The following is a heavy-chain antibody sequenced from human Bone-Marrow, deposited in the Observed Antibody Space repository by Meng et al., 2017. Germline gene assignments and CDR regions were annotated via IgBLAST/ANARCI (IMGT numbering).Heavy chain of an antibody. CDR3: AREGRSHQVGVSVY. D-gene: IGHD2-21*01. J-gene: IGHJ4*02. CDR1: GGSISSVDYY. CDR2: IYNSGST. V-gene: IGHV4-30-4*01. Sequence: QVQLQESCPGLVKPSQTLSLTCTVSGGSISSVDYYWSWIRQPPGKGLEWIGYIYNSGSTYYNPSLKSRVTISVDTSKNQFSLKLRFVTAADTAVYYCAREGRSHQVGVSVYWGQGNLVTVSS.